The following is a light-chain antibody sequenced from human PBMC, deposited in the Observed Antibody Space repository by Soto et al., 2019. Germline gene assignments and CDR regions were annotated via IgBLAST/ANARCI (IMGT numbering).Light chain of an antibody. Sequence: DIQMTQSPSTLSASVGDRVTITCRAIQSISSWLAWYQQKPGKAPKLLIYKASSLESGVPSRFSGSGSGTEFTLTISSLQPDDFATYYCQKYNSYSINFGQGTRLEIK. CDR1: QSISSW. CDR2: KAS. CDR3: QKYNSYSIN. V-gene: IGKV1-5*03. J-gene: IGKJ5*01.